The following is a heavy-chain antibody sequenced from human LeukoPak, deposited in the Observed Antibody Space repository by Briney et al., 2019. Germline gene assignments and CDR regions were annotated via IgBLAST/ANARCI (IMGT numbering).Heavy chain of an antibody. CDR2: INRGGSET. Sequence: GGSLRLSCAVSGFTFSDCWMTWVRQAPGKGLEWVATINRGGSETYYVDSVKGRFTISRDDARNSLYLQMNGLRAEDAAVYFCADFDKGWGHGTLVTVSS. CDR3: ADFDKG. J-gene: IGHJ4*01. V-gene: IGHV3-7*01. CDR1: GFTFSDCW.